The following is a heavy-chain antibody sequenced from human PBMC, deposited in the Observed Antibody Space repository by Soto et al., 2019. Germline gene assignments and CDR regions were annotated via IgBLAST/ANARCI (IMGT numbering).Heavy chain of an antibody. CDR1: GGSISSGGYY. CDR3: ARVGSARVVVVPAARMDYYYYMDV. D-gene: IGHD2-2*01. Sequence: SETLSLTCTVSGGSISSGGYYWSWILHHPGKGLEWIGYIYYSGSTYYNPSLKSRVTISVDTPKNQFSLKLSSVTAADTAVYYCARVGSARVVVVPAARMDYYYYMDVWGKGTTVTVSS. CDR2: IYYSGST. V-gene: IGHV4-31*03. J-gene: IGHJ6*03.